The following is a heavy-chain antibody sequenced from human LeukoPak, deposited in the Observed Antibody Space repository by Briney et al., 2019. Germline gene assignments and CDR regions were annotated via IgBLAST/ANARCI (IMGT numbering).Heavy chain of an antibody. J-gene: IGHJ4*02. CDR1: GFTFSSYA. D-gene: IGHD3-22*01. CDR3: AKDSPYYDSSGYYNY. CDR2: ISGSGGST. V-gene: IGHV3-23*01. Sequence: GGSLRLSCAASGFTFSSYAMNWVRQAPGKGLEWVSDISGSGGSTYYADSVKGRFTISRDNSKNTLYLQMNSLRAEDTAVYYCAKDSPYYDSSGYYNYWGQGTLVTVSS.